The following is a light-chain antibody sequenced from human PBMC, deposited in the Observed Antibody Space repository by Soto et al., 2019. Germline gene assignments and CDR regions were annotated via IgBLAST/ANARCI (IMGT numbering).Light chain of an antibody. CDR2: AVS. CDR1: SSDVGGYNI. Sequence: QSALTQPASVSGSPGQSITISCTGTSSDVGGYNIVSWYQQHPGKAPKLMIYAVSERPSGISNRFSGSKSGDTASLTISGLQAEDEADYHCCSYAGSNNPWVFGGGTKLTVL. V-gene: IGLV2-23*02. CDR3: CSYAGSNNPWV. J-gene: IGLJ3*02.